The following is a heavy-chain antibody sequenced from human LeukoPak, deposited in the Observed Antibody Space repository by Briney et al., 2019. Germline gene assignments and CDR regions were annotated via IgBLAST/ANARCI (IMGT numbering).Heavy chain of an antibody. D-gene: IGHD3-3*01. Sequence: PGGSLRLSCAASGFTFSSYAMHWVRQAPGKGLEWVADIKQDGSEKYYVDSVKGRFTISRDNAKNSLYLQMNSLRAEDTAVYYCARGTKGFGVAYFDYWGQGTLVTVSS. CDR3: ARGTKGFGVAYFDY. CDR2: IKQDGSEK. J-gene: IGHJ4*02. CDR1: GFTFSSYA. V-gene: IGHV3-7*01.